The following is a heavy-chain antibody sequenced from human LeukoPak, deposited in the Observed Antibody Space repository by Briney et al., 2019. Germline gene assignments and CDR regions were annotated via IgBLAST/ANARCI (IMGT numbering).Heavy chain of an antibody. CDR1: GGSISSNFW. D-gene: IGHD3-10*01. Sequence: PSETLSLTCAVSGGSISSNFWWSWVRQPPGKGLEWIGSIYYSGSTYYNLSLKSRVTISVDTSKNQFSLKLSSVTAADTAVYYCARVVYGSGNYYWGQGTLVTVSS. J-gene: IGHJ4*02. CDR2: IYYSGST. V-gene: IGHV4-4*02. CDR3: ARVVYGSGNYY.